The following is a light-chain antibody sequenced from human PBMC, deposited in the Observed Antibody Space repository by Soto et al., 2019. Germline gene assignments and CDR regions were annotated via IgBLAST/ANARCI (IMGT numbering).Light chain of an antibody. Sequence: EIVLTQSPGTLSLSPGERATLSCRASQSVSSSYLAWYQQKPGQAPRLLIYGASSRATGIPDSFSGSGSGTYFTITISRLAPEEFAVDYCQQYGSSPTFGQGTKVEIK. CDR3: QQYGSSPT. V-gene: IGKV3-20*01. CDR2: GAS. J-gene: IGKJ1*01. CDR1: QSVSSSY.